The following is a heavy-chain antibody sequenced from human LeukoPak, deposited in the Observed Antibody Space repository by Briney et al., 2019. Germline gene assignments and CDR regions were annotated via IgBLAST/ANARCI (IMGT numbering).Heavy chain of an antibody. CDR3: ARALTTDCSGGSCYGRNFDY. CDR2: INPNSGGT. D-gene: IGHD2-15*01. V-gene: IGHV1-2*02. J-gene: IGHJ4*02. CDR1: GYTFAGYY. Sequence: ASVKVSCKASGYTFAGYYMHWVRQAPGQGLEWMGWINPNSGGTNYAQKFQGRVTMTRDTSISTAYMEPSRLRSDDTAVYYCARALTTDCSGGSCYGRNFDYWGQGTLVTVSS.